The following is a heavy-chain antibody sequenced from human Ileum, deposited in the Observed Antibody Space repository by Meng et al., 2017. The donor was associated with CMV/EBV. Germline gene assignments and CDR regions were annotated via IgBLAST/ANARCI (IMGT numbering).Heavy chain of an antibody. V-gene: IGHV1-69*05. Sequence: SVKVSCKASGGSSIYYAMSWVRQAPGQGLEWMGGTIPIFGTLNIAQKFQGRVTITTEGSTRAAYMELSSLTSEETAVYYCARGSPYCDSTSCFPYYHYYDMDVWGQGTTVTVSS. D-gene: IGHD2/OR15-2a*01. CDR1: GGSSIYYA. J-gene: IGHJ6*02. CDR2: TIPIFGTL. CDR3: ARGSPYCDSTSCFPYYHYYDMDV.